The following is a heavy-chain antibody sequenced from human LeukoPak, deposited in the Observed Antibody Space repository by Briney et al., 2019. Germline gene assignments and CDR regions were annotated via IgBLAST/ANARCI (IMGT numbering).Heavy chain of an antibody. J-gene: IGHJ4*02. CDR1: GFTFSSYA. CDR2: IWHDDGSNK. D-gene: IGHD3-10*01. V-gene: IGHV3-33*01. Sequence: GRSLRLSCAASGFTFSSYALHWVRQAPGKGLEWVAVIWHDDGSNKYYADSVKGRFSISRDNSKNTLYLQMNSLRAEDTAVYYCATLRLYGSGSYSSSWWGQGTLVTVSS. CDR3: ATLRLYGSGSYSSSW.